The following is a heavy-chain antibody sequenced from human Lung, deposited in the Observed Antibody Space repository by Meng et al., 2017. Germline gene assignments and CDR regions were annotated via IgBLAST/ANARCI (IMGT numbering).Heavy chain of an antibody. CDR1: GFTCSNYA. Sequence: EVQLLESGGGLVQPGGSLRLSWAASGFTCSNYAMSWVRQAPEKGLEWVSATAATDGGTYHAASVRGRFTISRDNSKNTLSLQMNSLRADDAAIYYCARGTRVSCTGVICYPFDFWGQGTLVTVSS. J-gene: IGHJ4*02. CDR3: ARGTRVSCTGVICYPFDF. CDR2: TAATDGGT. D-gene: IGHD2-8*02. V-gene: IGHV3-23*01.